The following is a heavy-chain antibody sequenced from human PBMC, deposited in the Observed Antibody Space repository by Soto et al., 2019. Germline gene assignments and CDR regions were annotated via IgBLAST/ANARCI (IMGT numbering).Heavy chain of an antibody. V-gene: IGHV3-73*01. CDR3: TRYNSDC. Sequence: EVQLVESGGGLVQPGGSLKLSCAASGFDFSTSAMHWVRQASGKGLEWVGRIRSKPNNYATAYAASVEGRFTISRDDSEYTAYLQMSSLKTEDTAVYFCTRYNSDCWGQGTLVTVSS. CDR1: GFDFSTSA. J-gene: IGHJ4*02. D-gene: IGHD1-20*01. CDR2: IRSKPNNYAT.